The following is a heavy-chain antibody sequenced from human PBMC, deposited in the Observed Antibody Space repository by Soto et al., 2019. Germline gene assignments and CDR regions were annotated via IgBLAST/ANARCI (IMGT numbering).Heavy chain of an antibody. CDR2: VWYDGSNK. CDR3: AKGYEVSPPVASGWYSNYFYGVDV. D-gene: IGHD6-19*01. CDR1: GFIFRSYG. Sequence: QELLVESGGGVVQPGTSLRLSCETSGFIFRSYGMHWVRQAPGKGLEWVAVVWYDGSNKEYGESVKGRFTISRDNSKNTLYLQMNSLRGDDTAVYYCAKGYEVSPPVASGWYSNYFYGVDVWGRGTTVTVSS. J-gene: IGHJ6*02. V-gene: IGHV3-33*03.